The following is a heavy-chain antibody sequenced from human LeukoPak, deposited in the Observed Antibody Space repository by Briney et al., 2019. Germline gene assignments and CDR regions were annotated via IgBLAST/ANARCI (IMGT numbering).Heavy chain of an antibody. Sequence: PGGSLSLSCAASGLPFINYAMSWGRPAPGMGMEWVSGIIGGSDGTYYADYVKGRYTISRDNSKNTLYLQMNSLRAEDTAIYYCAKGSSGYIYGDYWGQGTLVTVSS. J-gene: IGHJ4*02. V-gene: IGHV3-23*01. CDR2: IIGGSDGT. CDR1: GLPFINYA. D-gene: IGHD5-18*01. CDR3: AKGSSGYIYGDY.